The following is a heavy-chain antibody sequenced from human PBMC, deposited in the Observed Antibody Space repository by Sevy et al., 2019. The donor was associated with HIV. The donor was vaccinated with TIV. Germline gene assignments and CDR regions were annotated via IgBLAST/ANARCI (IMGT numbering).Heavy chain of an antibody. CDR2: IYYNGHI. V-gene: IGHV4-59*08. CDR3: AGENAWGRGYS. D-gene: IGHD1-26*01. Sequence: SETLSLTCTVSGSSITSLYWNWIRQPPGKGLEWIANIYYNGHINYNPSLKSRVTLSLDTSKNQFSLKLSSVTAADTAMYYCAGENAWGRGYSWGQGTLVTVSS. J-gene: IGHJ4*02. CDR1: GSSITSLY.